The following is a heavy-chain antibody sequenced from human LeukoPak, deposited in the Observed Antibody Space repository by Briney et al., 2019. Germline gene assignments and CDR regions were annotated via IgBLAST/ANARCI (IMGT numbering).Heavy chain of an antibody. CDR3: AKGDGEYYYYYMDV. D-gene: IGHD3-10*01. V-gene: IGHV3-15*05. J-gene: IGHJ6*03. Sequence: GGSLRLSCAASGYTFSNAWMSWVRQAPEKGLEWVGRIKSKTDGGTTAYAAPVKGRFTISRDDSKNTLYLQMNSLRAEDTALYYCAKGDGEYYYYYMDVWGKGTTVTVSS. CDR1: GYTFSNAW. CDR2: IKSKTDGGTT.